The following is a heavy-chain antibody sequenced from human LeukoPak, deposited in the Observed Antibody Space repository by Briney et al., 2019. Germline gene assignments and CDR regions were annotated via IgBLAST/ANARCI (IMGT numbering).Heavy chain of an antibody. CDR3: AGYSYGRFDY. CDR2: IYSSGST. J-gene: IGHJ4*02. Sequence: SETLSLTCTVSGGSITSYYWSWIRQPAGKGLEWIGRIYSSGSTNYNPSLKSRVTMSVDTTKNLFSLKPTSVTAADTAVYYCAGYSYGRFDYWGQGTLVTVSS. D-gene: IGHD5-18*01. CDR1: GGSITSYY. V-gene: IGHV4-4*07.